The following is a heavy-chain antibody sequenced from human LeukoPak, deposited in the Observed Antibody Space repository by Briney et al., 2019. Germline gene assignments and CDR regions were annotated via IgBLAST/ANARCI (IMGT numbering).Heavy chain of an antibody. D-gene: IGHD6-19*01. CDR1: GYTFTSYD. CDR3: ARVARGLVLRQTYYFDY. J-gene: IGHJ4*02. V-gene: IGHV1-8*01. Sequence: GASVKVSCKASGYTFTSYDINWVRQATGQELEWMGWMNPNSGNTGYAQKFQGRVTMTRNTSISTAYMELSSLRSEDTAVYYCARVARGLVLRQTYYFDYWGQGTLVTVSS. CDR2: MNPNSGNT.